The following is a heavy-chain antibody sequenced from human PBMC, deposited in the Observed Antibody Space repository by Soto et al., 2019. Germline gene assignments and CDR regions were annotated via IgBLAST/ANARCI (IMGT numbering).Heavy chain of an antibody. D-gene: IGHD6-13*01. Sequence: QVQLVQSGAEVKKPGSSVKVSCKASGGTFTTYKKNWVRQAPGQGLEWMGSIIPSFGSANYAQKFQGRVTFTADTPTRTVDTESSSPMSEDTAVKYWAREGEGIPAHRYWGPGTQVTVSS. V-gene: IGHV1-69*06. CDR1: GGTFTTYK. J-gene: IGHJ4*02. CDR3: AREGEGIPAHRY. CDR2: IIPSFGSA.